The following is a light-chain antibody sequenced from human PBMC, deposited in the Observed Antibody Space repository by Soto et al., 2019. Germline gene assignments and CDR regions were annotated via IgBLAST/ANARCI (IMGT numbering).Light chain of an antibody. CDR3: QQGTDWPPGT. CDR2: DAS. J-gene: IGKJ1*01. Sequence: EIVLTQSPATLSLSPGERATLSCRASQSVSTFLAWYQHKPGQAPRLLIYDASNRATGIPDRFRGSGSGTDFTLTISSLEPEDFALYYCQQGTDWPPGTFXQGTKADIK. V-gene: IGKV3-11*01. CDR1: QSVSTF.